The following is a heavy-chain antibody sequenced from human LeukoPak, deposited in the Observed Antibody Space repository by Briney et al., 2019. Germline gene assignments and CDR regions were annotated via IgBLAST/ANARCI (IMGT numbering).Heavy chain of an antibody. V-gene: IGHV3-23*01. CDR3: APRMLGSKNYYFDY. Sequence: GGSLRLSCAAAGFTFSNYGMSWVRQAPGKGLEWVSSISSSAASTYYADSVKGRFTISRDNSKNTLSLQMNSLRAEDTAVYYCAPRMLGSKNYYFDYWGQGTLVTVSS. J-gene: IGHJ4*02. CDR1: GFTFSNYG. D-gene: IGHD3-10*02. CDR2: ISSSAAST.